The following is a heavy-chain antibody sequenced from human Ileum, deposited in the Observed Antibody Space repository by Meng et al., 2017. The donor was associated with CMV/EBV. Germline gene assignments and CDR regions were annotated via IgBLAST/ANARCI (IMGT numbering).Heavy chain of an antibody. J-gene: IGHJ4*02. CDR1: GYSFLSYD. D-gene: IGHD2/OR15-2a*01. Sequence: VQLVQSGAEVKKPGASVKVACKTSGYSFLSYDINWVRQAAGQGLEWMGWMNPNTGNTGYAQKFQGRVTMTKNTSITTVYLELTSLTSEDTAVYFCARAYRRTYFGDYWGQGTLVTVSS. V-gene: IGHV1-8*01. CDR3: ARAYRRTYFGDY. CDR2: MNPNTGNT.